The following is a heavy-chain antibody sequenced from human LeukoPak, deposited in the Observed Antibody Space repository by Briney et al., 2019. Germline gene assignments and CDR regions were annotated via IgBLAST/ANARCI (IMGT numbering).Heavy chain of an antibody. CDR3: AREVDAAAAYNWFDP. D-gene: IGHD2-2*01. CDR1: GYSISSGYY. J-gene: IGHJ5*02. CDR2: IYHSGNT. Sequence: SETLSLTCTVSGYSISSGYYWGWIRQPPGKGLEWIGSIYHSGNTYYNPSLKSRVTISVDTSKNQFSLKLSSVTAADTAVYYCAREVDAAAAYNWFDPWGQGTLVTVSS. V-gene: IGHV4-38-2*02.